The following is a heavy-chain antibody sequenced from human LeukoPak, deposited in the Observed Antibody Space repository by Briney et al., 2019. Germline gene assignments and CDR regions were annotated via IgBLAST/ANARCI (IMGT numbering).Heavy chain of an antibody. J-gene: IGHJ6*02. CDR2: IYYNGNT. V-gene: IGHV4-59*01. Sequence: SETLSLTCSFSDGSINSYYWNWIRRPPGKGLEWIGYIYYNGNTNYSPSLKSRVTMSVDTSKNLFSLKVSSVTAADTAVYYCARGRSNYYGMDVWGQGTTVTVSS. CDR3: ARGRSNYYGMDV. D-gene: IGHD1-26*01. CDR1: DGSINSYY.